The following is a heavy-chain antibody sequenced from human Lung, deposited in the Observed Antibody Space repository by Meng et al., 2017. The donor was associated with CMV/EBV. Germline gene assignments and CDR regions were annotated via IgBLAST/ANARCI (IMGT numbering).Heavy chain of an antibody. CDR1: GFIFSAYE. CDR3: ARRLPYYGMDV. J-gene: IGHJ6*02. Sequence: GESLXISCAASGFIFSAYEIIWVRQAPGKGLEWVSYIHARGHIVHYADFVNGRFTISRDSAKNSVDLQMSSLRVEDTAVYYCARRLPYYGMDVWGQGATVTVSS. V-gene: IGHV3-48*03. CDR2: IHARGHIV.